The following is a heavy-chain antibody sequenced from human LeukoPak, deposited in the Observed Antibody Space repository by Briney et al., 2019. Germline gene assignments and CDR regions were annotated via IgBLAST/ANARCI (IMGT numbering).Heavy chain of an antibody. CDR2: INHSGST. CDR1: GGCFSGYY. Sequence: SDTLSVTRPVYGGCFSGYYWSWIRQPPGKGLEWIGEINHSGSTSYNPSLKSRVTITVDTSQNQFSLKPASAAPADTAVAHYGNLDYWGQGTLVTVSS. V-gene: IGHV4-34*01. CDR3: GNLDY. J-gene: IGHJ4*02.